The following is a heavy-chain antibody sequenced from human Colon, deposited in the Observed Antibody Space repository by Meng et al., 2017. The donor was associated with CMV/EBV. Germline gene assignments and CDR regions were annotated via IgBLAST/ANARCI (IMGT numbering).Heavy chain of an antibody. V-gene: IGHV4-59*01. Sequence: SETLSLTCTVSGGSISSYYWSWIRQSPGTGLEWIGPIYHNGITNYNPSLKSRVTISVDTSKNQHSLKLSSVTAADTAVYYCARDNSLRRFDYRGQGMLVTVSS. CDR3: ARDNSLRRFDY. CDR1: GGSISSYY. D-gene: IGHD2/OR15-2a*01. J-gene: IGHJ4*02. CDR2: IYHNGIT.